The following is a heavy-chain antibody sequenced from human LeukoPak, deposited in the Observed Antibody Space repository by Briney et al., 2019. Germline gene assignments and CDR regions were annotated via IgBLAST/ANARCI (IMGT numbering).Heavy chain of an antibody. V-gene: IGHV4-59*01. J-gene: IGHJ4*02. Sequence: SETLSLTCTVSGGSINSYYWSWIRQPPGKGLEWIGYIYYSGSTNYNPSLKSRVTISVDTSKNQFSLRLSSVTAADTAVYYCARGRMNYYALDYWGQGTLVTVSS. CDR3: ARGRMNYYALDY. CDR1: GGSINSYY. CDR2: IYYSGST. D-gene: IGHD3-10*01.